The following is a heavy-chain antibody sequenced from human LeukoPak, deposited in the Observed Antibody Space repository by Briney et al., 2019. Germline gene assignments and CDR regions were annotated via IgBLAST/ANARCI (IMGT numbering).Heavy chain of an antibody. CDR3: GRDALVGYFSYYYMDV. Sequence: SETLSLTCTVSGGSISSHYWTWIRQSPVKGLEWIGDISNSGSTSYNPSLKSRVTISLDTSKHQFSLKLSSVTAADTAVYYCGRDALVGYFSYYYMDVWGKGTTVTVSS. V-gene: IGHV4-59*11. D-gene: IGHD2-15*01. J-gene: IGHJ6*03. CDR2: ISNSGST. CDR1: GGSISSHY.